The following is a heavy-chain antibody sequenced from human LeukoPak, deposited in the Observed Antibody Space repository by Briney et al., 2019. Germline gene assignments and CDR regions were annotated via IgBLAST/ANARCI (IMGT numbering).Heavy chain of an antibody. V-gene: IGHV4-61*02. Sequence: PSETLSLTCTVSGGSISSGSYYWSWIRQPAGKGLEWIGRIYTSGSTNYNPSLKSRVTISVDTSKNQFSLKLSSVTAADTAVYYCARRLGYDSSGYYYPPDAFDIWGQGTMVTVSS. J-gene: IGHJ3*02. CDR2: IYTSGST. CDR3: ARRLGYDSSGYYYPPDAFDI. CDR1: GGSISSGSYY. D-gene: IGHD3-22*01.